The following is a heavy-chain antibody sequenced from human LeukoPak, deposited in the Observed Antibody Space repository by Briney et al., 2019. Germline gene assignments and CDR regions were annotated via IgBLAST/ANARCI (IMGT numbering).Heavy chain of an antibody. V-gene: IGHV1-69*04. CDR3: ARVRNASSPWVFGY. J-gene: IGHJ4*02. CDR2: IIHVLGVE. D-gene: IGHD1-26*01. CDR1: ACTFSSYA. Sequence: SVKVSFKASACTFSSYAISWVRQAPGQGLEWVGSIIHVLGVENYVQKSQGRVTITADQSTSRVYTELSSLRSEDTAVYYCARVRNASSPWVFGYWGKGTLVT.